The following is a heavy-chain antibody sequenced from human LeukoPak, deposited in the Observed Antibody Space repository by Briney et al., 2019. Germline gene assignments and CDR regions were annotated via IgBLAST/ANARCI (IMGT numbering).Heavy chain of an antibody. D-gene: IGHD3-22*01. Sequence: GRSLRLSCAASGFTFDDYAMHWVRQAPGKGLEWVSGISWNSGSIGYADSVKGRFTISRDNAKNSLYLQMNSLRAEDTALYYCAKDIGVGYYDSSGLEGYFDYWGQGTLVTVSS. CDR2: ISWNSGSI. V-gene: IGHV3-9*01. J-gene: IGHJ4*02. CDR1: GFTFDDYA. CDR3: AKDIGVGYYDSSGLEGYFDY.